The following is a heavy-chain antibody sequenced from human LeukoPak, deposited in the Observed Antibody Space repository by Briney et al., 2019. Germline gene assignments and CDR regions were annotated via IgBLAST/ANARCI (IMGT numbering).Heavy chain of an antibody. CDR3: AKDRPNFHENSGHYYRRDGDS. CDR1: GYSISSTYY. J-gene: IGHJ5*01. V-gene: IGHV3-23*01. CDR2: MCGTAGCT. Sequence: ETLSLTCVVSGYSISSTYYWGWIRQPPGKGLEWVASMCGTAGCTFYPDSVKGRFTISRDNSKSVLYLRMNSLTAEDTAIYYCAKDRPNFHENSGHYYRRDGDSWGQGTLVTVSS. D-gene: IGHD3-22*01.